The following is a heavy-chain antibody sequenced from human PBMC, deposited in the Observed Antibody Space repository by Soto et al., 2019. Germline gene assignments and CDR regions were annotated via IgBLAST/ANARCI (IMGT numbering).Heavy chain of an antibody. CDR2: IYWDDDK. CDR1: GFSLRTTGVG. CDR3: VQSRCGGDCLQSYSSHSYYGLDV. Sequence: QITLKESGPTLVKPTQTLTLTCTFSGFSLRTTGVGVGWIRQPPGKALEWLALIYWDDDKRYNPSLKSRLTITKDTSKNQVVFTMTNMDPVDTATYYCVQSRCGGDCLQSYSSHSYYGLDVWGQGTTVTVSS. D-gene: IGHD2-21*01. V-gene: IGHV2-5*02. J-gene: IGHJ6*02.